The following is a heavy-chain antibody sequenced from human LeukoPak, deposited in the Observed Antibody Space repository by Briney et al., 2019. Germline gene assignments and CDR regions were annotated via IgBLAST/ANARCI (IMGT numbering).Heavy chain of an antibody. CDR2: INHSGST. Sequence: SETLSLTCTVSGYSISSGYYWGWIRQPPGKGLEWIGEINHSGSTNYNPSLKSRVTILVDTSKNQFSLKLSSVTAADTAVYYCARGRLIGDYVWGSYRHYYYYYYMDVWGKGTTVAVSS. J-gene: IGHJ6*03. CDR1: GYSISSGYY. D-gene: IGHD3-16*02. CDR3: ARGRLIGDYVWGSYRHYYYYYYMDV. V-gene: IGHV4-38-2*02.